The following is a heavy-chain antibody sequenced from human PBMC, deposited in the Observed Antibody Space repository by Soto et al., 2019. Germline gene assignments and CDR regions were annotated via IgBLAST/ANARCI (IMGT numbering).Heavy chain of an antibody. V-gene: IGHV2-70*11. J-gene: IGHJ5*02. Sequence: SGPTLVNPTQTLTLTCTFSGFSLSTSGMCVSWIRQPPGKALEWLARIDWDDDKYYSTSLKTRLTISKDTSKNQVVLTMTNMDAVDTATSYGPRIGSSTENWIDIWGKGTLVTVS. CDR2: IDWDDDK. CDR1: GFSLSTSGMC. D-gene: IGHD2-15*01. CDR3: PRIGSSTENWIDI.